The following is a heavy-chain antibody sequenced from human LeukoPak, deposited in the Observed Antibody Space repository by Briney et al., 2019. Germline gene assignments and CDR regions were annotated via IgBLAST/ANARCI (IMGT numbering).Heavy chain of an antibody. J-gene: IGHJ4*02. CDR1: GFTVSSNY. D-gene: IGHD7-27*01. CDR2: IYSGGST. CDR3: ARSANWGSVLYFDY. Sequence: PGGSLRLSRAASGFTVSSNYMSWVRQAPGKGLEWVSVIYSGGSTYYADSVKGRFTISRDNSKNTLYLQMNSLRAEDTAVYYCARSANWGSVLYFDYWGQGTLVTVSS. V-gene: IGHV3-66*01.